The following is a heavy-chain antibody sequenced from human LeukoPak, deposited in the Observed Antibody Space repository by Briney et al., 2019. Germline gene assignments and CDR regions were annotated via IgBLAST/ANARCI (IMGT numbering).Heavy chain of an antibody. CDR2: INPSGGSA. CDR3: ARTPPRGLIDY. J-gene: IGHJ4*02. D-gene: IGHD3-16*01. Sequence: ASVKVSCKASGYTFTSYYMRWVRQAPGQGLEWMGIINPSGGSASYAQKFQGRVTMTRDMSTSTVYMELSSLTSEDTAVYYCARTPPRGLIDYWGQGTLVTVSS. CDR1: GYTFTSYY. V-gene: IGHV1-46*01.